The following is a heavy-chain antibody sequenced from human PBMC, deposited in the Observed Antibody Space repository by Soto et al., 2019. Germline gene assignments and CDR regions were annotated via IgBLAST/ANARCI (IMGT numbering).Heavy chain of an antibody. CDR3: GKVEVAGTRVDY. Sequence: SETLSLTCTVSGGSISSGGYSWNWIRQAPGKGLEWIGYIYHSGYTLYNPSLKGRVTISVDKSKNHFSLNLTSVTAADTAVYYCGKVEVAGTRVDYWGEETLLTVPS. V-gene: IGHV4-30-2*01. CDR2: IYHSGYT. J-gene: IGHJ4*02. CDR1: GGSISSGGYS. D-gene: IGHD6-19*01.